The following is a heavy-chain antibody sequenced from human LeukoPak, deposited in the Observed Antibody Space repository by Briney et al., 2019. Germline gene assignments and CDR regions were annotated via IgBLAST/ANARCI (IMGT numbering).Heavy chain of an antibody. V-gene: IGHV3-23*01. CDR2: IGGSGGST. CDR1: GFTFSSYG. Sequence: PGGSLRLSCAASGFTFSSYGMSWVRQAPGKGLEWVSAIGGSGGSTYYADSVKGRFTISRDNSKNTLYLQMNSLRAEDTAVYYCAKGPSTYYDFWSGYSGRDYYFDYWGQGTLVTVSS. D-gene: IGHD3-3*01. CDR3: AKGPSTYYDFWSGYSGRDYYFDY. J-gene: IGHJ4*02.